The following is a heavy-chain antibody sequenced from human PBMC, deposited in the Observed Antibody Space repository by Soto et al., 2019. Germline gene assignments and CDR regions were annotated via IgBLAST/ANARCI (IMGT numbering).Heavy chain of an antibody. Sequence: GGSLRLSCAASGFTFSSYGMHWVRQAPGKGLEWVAVISYDGSNKYYADSVKGRFTISRDNSKNTRYLQMNSLRAEETAVYYCAKGTVTTRNVFYFDYWGQGTLVTVSS. CDR2: ISYDGSNK. V-gene: IGHV3-30*18. CDR1: GFTFSSYG. CDR3: AKGTVTTRNVFYFDY. J-gene: IGHJ4*02. D-gene: IGHD4-17*01.